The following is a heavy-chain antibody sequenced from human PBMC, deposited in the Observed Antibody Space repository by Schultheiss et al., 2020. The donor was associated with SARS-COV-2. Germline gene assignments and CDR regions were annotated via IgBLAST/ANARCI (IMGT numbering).Heavy chain of an antibody. Sequence: GESLKISCAASGFTFSGSAIHWVRQASGKGLEWVGRIRSKANSYATAYAASVKGRFTISRDDSKNTAYLQMNSLKTEDTAVYYCARDSGIVGAQKGDYYYGMDVWGQGTTVTVSS. V-gene: IGHV3-73*01. J-gene: IGHJ6*02. CDR1: GFTFSGSA. CDR2: IRSKANSYAT. CDR3: ARDSGIVGAQKGDYYYGMDV. D-gene: IGHD1-26*01.